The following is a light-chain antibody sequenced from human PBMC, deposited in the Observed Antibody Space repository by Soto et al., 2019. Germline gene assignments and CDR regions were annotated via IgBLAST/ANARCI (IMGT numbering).Light chain of an antibody. J-gene: IGLJ3*02. V-gene: IGLV2-8*01. Sequence: QSARTQPPSASGSPGQSVTISCTGTSSDVGGYTYVSWYQQHPGKAPKLMIYEVTKRPSGVPDRFSGSKSGNTASLTVSGLQTEDEADYYCSSYAGSNNWVFGGGTKLTVL. CDR2: EVT. CDR1: SSDVGGYTY. CDR3: SSYAGSNNWV.